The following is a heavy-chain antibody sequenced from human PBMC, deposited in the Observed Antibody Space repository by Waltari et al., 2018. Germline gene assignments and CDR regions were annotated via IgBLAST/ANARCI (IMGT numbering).Heavy chain of an antibody. V-gene: IGHV4-34*01. Sequence: QVQLQQWGAGLLKPSETLSLTCAVYGGSFSGYYWSWIRQPPGKGLEWIGEINHSGSTNYNPSLKSRVTISVDTSKNQFSLKLSSVTAADTAVYYCARGLSYDDYGDYGNWYFDLWGRGTLVTVSS. CDR3: ARGLSYDDYGDYGNWYFDL. CDR1: GGSFSGYY. D-gene: IGHD4-17*01. CDR2: INHSGST. J-gene: IGHJ2*01.